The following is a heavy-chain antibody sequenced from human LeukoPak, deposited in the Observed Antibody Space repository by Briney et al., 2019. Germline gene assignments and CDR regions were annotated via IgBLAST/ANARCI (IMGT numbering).Heavy chain of an antibody. V-gene: IGHV1-18*01. D-gene: IGHD3-22*01. J-gene: IGHJ4*02. CDR1: GYTFTSYG. CDR2: ISAYNGNT. Sequence: ASVKVSCKASGYTFTSYGISWVRQAPGQGLEWMGWISAYNGNTNYAQKLQGRVTMTTDTSTSTAYMELRSLRSDDTAVYYCARVGDYYDSSGQGGDYWGQGTLVTVSS. CDR3: ARVGDYYDSSGQGGDY.